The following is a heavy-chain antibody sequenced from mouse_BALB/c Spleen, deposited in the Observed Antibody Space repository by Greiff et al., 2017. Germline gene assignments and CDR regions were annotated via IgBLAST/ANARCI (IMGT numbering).Heavy chain of an antibody. Sequence: EVQVVESGGGLVKLGGSLKLSCAASGFTFSSYYMSWVRQTPEKRLELVAAINSNGGSTYYPDTVKGRFTISRDNAKNTLYLQMSSLKSEDTALYYCARHDGYDYFDYWGQGTTLTVSS. V-gene: IGHV5-6-2*01. CDR1: GFTFSSYY. CDR2: INSNGGST. D-gene: IGHD1-2*01. J-gene: IGHJ2*01. CDR3: ARHDGYDYFDY.